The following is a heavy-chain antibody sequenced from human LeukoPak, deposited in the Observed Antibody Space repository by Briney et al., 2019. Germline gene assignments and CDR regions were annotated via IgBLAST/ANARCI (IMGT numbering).Heavy chain of an antibody. D-gene: IGHD1-1*01. Sequence: GGSLRLSCTASGFTFTNHAMTWVRQAPGKGLELVSAITGSGGSTYYADSVKGRFTISRDNSKNTLYLQMNSLRAEDTAVYYCVPLEATRIDYWGQGTLVTVSS. CDR2: ITGSGGST. CDR1: GFTFTNHA. CDR3: VPLEATRIDY. J-gene: IGHJ4*02. V-gene: IGHV3-23*01.